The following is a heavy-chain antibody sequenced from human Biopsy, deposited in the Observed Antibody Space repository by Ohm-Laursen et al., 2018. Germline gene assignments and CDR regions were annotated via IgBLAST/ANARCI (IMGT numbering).Heavy chain of an antibody. V-gene: IGHV4-4*07. CDR3: ARGRRTSGWPYFDN. D-gene: IGHD6-19*01. CDR2: IYTSGSP. CDR1: GDSINNYY. J-gene: IGHJ4*02. Sequence: GTLSLTCTVSGDSINNYYWSWIRQPAGKGLEWIGRIYTSGSPNYNPSLKNRVTMSVDTSKNQFYLKLYSVTAADTAVYYCARGRRTSGWPYFDNWGQGALVIVSP.